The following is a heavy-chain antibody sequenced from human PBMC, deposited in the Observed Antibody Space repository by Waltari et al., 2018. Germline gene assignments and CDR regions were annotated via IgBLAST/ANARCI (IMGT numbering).Heavy chain of an antibody. CDR1: GYTFTSYA. Sequence: QVQLVQSGAEVKKPGASVKVSCKASGYTFTSYAMNWVRPAPGQGLEWMGWINTNTGNPTYAQGFTGRFVFSLDTSVSTAYLQISSLKAEDTAVYYCARGFGTNDYNWFDPWGQGTLVTVSS. CDR2: INTNTGNP. J-gene: IGHJ5*02. D-gene: IGHD1-1*01. V-gene: IGHV7-4-1*02. CDR3: ARGFGTNDYNWFDP.